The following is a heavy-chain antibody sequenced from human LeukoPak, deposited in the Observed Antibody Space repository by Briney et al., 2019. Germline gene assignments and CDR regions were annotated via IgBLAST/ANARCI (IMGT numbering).Heavy chain of an antibody. CDR3: AMDPRDYGGNSAFDY. D-gene: IGHD4-23*01. J-gene: IGHJ4*02. V-gene: IGHV4-39*07. CDR1: GGSVSSGSYY. CDR2: IYYSGST. Sequence: SETLSLTCTVSGGSVSSGSYYWGWIRQPPGKGLEWIGNIYYSGSTYYNPSLKSRVTISVETSKNQFSLKLSSVTAADTAVYYCAMDPRDYGGNSAFDYWGQGTLVTVSS.